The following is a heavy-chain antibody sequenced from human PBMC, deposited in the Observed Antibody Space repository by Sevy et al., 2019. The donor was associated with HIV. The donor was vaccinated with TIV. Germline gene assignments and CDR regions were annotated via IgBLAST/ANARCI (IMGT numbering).Heavy chain of an antibody. CDR3: AKDLTQLWPKYIYNEMDV. V-gene: IGHV3-30*18. J-gene: IGHJ6*02. CDR2: ISYDGSKK. Sequence: GGSLRLSCAASGFTFSDYGMNWVRQAPGKGLEWVAVISYDGSKKFYRVSVKGRFTISRDNSKNILYLEMNSLRVQDTAVYYCAKDLTQLWPKYIYNEMDVWAQGTTVTVSS. CDR1: GFTFSDYG. D-gene: IGHD5-18*01.